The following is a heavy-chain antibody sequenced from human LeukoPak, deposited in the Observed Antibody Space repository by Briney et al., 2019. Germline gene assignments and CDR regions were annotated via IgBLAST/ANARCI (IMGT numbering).Heavy chain of an antibody. CDR1: GYSFTSYW. D-gene: IGHD3-22*01. CDR2: IYPGDSDT. V-gene: IGHV5-51*01. Sequence: GESLKISCKGSGYSFTSYWIGRVRQMPGKGLEWMGIIYPGDSDTRYSPSFQGQVTISADKSISTAYLQWSSLKASDTAMYYCARRNTYYYDSSGYLYYFDYWGQGTLVTVSS. J-gene: IGHJ4*02. CDR3: ARRNTYYYDSSGYLYYFDY.